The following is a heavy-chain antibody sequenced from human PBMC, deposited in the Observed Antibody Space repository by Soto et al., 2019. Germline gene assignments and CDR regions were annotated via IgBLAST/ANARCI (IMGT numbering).Heavy chain of an antibody. V-gene: IGHV1-8*01. CDR3: ARISGRPSNYYHLDV. J-gene: IGHJ6*02. CDR2: MNLNNGNT. Sequence: ASVKVSCKTSGYTFTSCDVNWVRQAPGQGLEWMGWMNLNNGNTGYAPKFQGRVTMTGDNSMSTAYMELSSLRSEDTAVYYCARISGRPSNYYHLDVWGQGTSVTVSS. CDR1: GYTFTSCD. D-gene: IGHD3-3*02.